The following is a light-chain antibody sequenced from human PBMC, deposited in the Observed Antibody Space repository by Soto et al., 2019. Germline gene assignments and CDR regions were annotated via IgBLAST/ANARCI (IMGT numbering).Light chain of an antibody. Sequence: QSVLTQPAFVSGSPGQSITISCTGTSSDVGSYNLVSWYQQYPGKAPKLMIYEVSKRPSGVSNRFSGSKSGNTASLTISGLQAEDEADYYCCSYAGSSTPLIFGTGTKVTVL. CDR3: CSYAGSSTPLI. CDR2: EVS. CDR1: SSDVGSYNL. V-gene: IGLV2-23*02. J-gene: IGLJ1*01.